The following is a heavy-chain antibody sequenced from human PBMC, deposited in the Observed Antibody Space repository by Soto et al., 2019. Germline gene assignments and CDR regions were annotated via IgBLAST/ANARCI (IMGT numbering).Heavy chain of an antibody. CDR3: ARDGDGRMTTNPYYYNGMDV. V-gene: IGHV4-59*01. J-gene: IGHJ6*02. CDR1: GGSLDSYY. CDR2: VFYTGRA. Sequence: PSERLSITCTVSGGSLDSYYWSWIQQPPGKGLEWIGYVFYTGRANYNASLKSRVSISLDTSNYQFSLKLSSVTAADTAVYYCARDGDGRMTTNPYYYNGMDVWGPGTTVTVSS. D-gene: IGHD4-17*01.